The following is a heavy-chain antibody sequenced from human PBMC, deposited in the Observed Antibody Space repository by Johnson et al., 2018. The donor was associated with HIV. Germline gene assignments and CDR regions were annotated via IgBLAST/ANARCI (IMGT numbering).Heavy chain of an antibody. CDR3: TTDWEYYYGSGKLDAFDM. CDR2: IKSKTEGGTK. D-gene: IGHD3-10*01. CDR1: GFTFSNAW. V-gene: IGHV3-15*01. Sequence: MQLVESGGGLVKPGGSLRLSCVASGFTFSNAWMSWVRQAPGKGLEWVGRIKSKTEGGTKDYAAPVKGRLTISRDDSKNMLYLHMNSLKVDDTAVYYCTTDWEYYYGSGKLDAFDMWGQGTMVTVSS. J-gene: IGHJ3*02.